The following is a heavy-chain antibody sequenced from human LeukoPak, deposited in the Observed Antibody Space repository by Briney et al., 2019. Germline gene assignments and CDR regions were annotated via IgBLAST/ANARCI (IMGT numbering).Heavy chain of an antibody. CDR3: AKEIFSGLLYIDY. CDR1: GFTFNSSS. V-gene: IGHV3-23*01. D-gene: IGHD5-12*01. J-gene: IGHJ4*02. CDR2: ITDAVGST. Sequence: TGGSLRLSCAASGFTFNSSSKSWAREAPGEGREWVSAITDAVGSTHYADSVKGRFTISSDNSKNTVYLQMNSLRPEDMAVYYCAKEIFSGLLYIDYWGQGTLVTVSS.